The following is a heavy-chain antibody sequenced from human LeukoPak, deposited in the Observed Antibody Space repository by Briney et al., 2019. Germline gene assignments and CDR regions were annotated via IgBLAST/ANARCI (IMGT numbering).Heavy chain of an antibody. CDR2: ISSSSAYI. D-gene: IGHD6-19*01. CDR1: GFTFSSYG. V-gene: IGHV3-21*01. CDR3: ARDLYPAITVAGAIWYFDL. J-gene: IGHJ2*01. Sequence: GGSLRLSCAASGFTFSSYGMSWVRQAPGKGLEWVSSISSSSAYIYYTHSMKGRFTISRDNTKSSLFLQINSLRAEDTAVYYCARDLYPAITVAGAIWYFDLWGRGTLVTVSS.